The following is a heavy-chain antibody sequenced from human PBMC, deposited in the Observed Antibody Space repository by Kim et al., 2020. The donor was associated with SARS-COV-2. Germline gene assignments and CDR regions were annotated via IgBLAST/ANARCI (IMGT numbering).Heavy chain of an antibody. V-gene: IGHV3-23*01. J-gene: IGHJ6*02. CDR3: AKDNGAMGYGMDV. D-gene: IGHD5-18*01. Sequence: ADSVKGRFTISRDNYKNTLYLQMNSLRAEDTAVYYCAKDNGAMGYGMDVWGQGTTVTVSS.